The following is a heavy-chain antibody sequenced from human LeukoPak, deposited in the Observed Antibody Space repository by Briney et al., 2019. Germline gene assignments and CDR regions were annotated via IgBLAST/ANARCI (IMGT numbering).Heavy chain of an antibody. CDR2: IIPIFGTA. CDR3: ARDCSSSSCYAGY. D-gene: IGHD2-2*01. V-gene: IGHV1-69*05. Sequence: SVKVSCKASGGTFISYAISWVRQAPGQGLEWMGRIIPIFGTANYAQKFQGRVTITTDESTSTAYMELSSLRSEDTAVYYCARDCSSSSCYAGYWGQGTLVTVSS. CDR1: GGTFISYA. J-gene: IGHJ4*02.